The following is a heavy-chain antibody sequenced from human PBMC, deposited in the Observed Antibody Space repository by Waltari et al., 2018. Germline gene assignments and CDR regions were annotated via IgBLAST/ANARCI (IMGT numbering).Heavy chain of an antibody. CDR1: GYPFPSYT. Sequence: QVHLVQSETEVKKPGASVKVSCKTSGYPFPSYTVHWVRQAPGQGLEWMGWINVGNANTKYSQKIQGRVTITADTTARTTYMELSSLRSEDTAVYYCARGQSSNWSPLYYFDQWGQGTPVTVSS. J-gene: IGHJ4*02. CDR2: INVGNANT. D-gene: IGHD3-9*01. V-gene: IGHV1-3*01. CDR3: ARGQSSNWSPLYYFDQ.